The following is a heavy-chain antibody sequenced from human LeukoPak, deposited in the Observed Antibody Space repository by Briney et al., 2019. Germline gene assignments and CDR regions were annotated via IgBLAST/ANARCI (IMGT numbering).Heavy chain of an antibody. J-gene: IGHJ5*02. V-gene: IGHV1-8*03. D-gene: IGHD3-22*01. CDR3: AREGYYYDSSGYYYWFDP. CDR2: MNPNSGNT. CDR1: GYTFTSYD. Sequence: ASVKVSCKASGYTFTSYDINWVRQATGQGPEWMGWMNPNSGNTGYAQKFQGRVTITRNTSISTAYMELSSLRSEDTAVYYCAREGYYYDSSGYYYWFDPWGQGTLVTVSS.